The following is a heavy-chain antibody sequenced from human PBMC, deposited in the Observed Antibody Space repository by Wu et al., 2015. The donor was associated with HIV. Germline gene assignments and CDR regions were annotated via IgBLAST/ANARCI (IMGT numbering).Heavy chain of an antibody. Sequence: QVQLVLSGPEVKKPGSSVKVSCKASGYRFINYGINWVRQAPGQGLECLGWISTYNGNTNYAQKFQGRVTMTTDTSTSTAYMELRSLRSDDTAVYYCARDGSLSALENWFDPWGQGTLVTVSS. J-gene: IGHJ5*02. CDR1: GYRFINYG. V-gene: IGHV1-18*01. D-gene: IGHD1-1*01. CDR3: ARDGSLSALENWFDP. CDR2: ISTYNGNT.